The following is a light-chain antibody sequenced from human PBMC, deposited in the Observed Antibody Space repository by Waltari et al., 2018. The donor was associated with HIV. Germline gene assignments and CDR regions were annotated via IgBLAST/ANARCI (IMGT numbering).Light chain of an antibody. Sequence: DIVMTQSPESLAVSLGGRATINCRSSQSLLYTSNNKDYLVWYQQKPGQPPKVLISWASTRESGVPDRFSGSGSGTDFTLTISSLQAEDVAVYYCQQYYSTPVTFGQGTKVEVK. CDR2: WAS. V-gene: IGKV4-1*01. J-gene: IGKJ2*01. CDR1: QSLLYTSNNKDY. CDR3: QQYYSTPVT.